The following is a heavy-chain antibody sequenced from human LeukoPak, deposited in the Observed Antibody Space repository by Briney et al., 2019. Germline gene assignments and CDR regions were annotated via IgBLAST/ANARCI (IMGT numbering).Heavy chain of an antibody. J-gene: IGHJ4*02. D-gene: IGHD6-6*01. CDR2: IYYSGST. V-gene: IGHV4-39*01. Sequence: SETLSLTCTVSGGSISSSSYYWGWIRQPPGKGPEWIGSIYYSGSTYYNPSLKSRVTISVDTSKNQFSLKLSSVTAADTAVYYCARTSIAARTIDYWGQGTLVTVSS. CDR3: ARTSIAARTIDY. CDR1: GGSISSSSYY.